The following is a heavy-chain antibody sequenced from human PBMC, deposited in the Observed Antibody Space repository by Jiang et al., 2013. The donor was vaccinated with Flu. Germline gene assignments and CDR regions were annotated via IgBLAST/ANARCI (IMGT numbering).Heavy chain of an antibody. CDR3: AREMGTGTTGWFDP. CDR1: GFTFSSYS. Sequence: QLLESGGGLVQPGGSLRLSCAASGFTFSSYSMNWVRQAPGKGLEWVSYISSSSSTIYYADSVKGRFTISRDNAKNSLYLQMNSLRDEDTAVYYCAREMGTGTTGWFDPWGQGTLVTVSS. J-gene: IGHJ5*02. D-gene: IGHD1-1*01. CDR2: ISSSSSTI. V-gene: IGHV3-48*02.